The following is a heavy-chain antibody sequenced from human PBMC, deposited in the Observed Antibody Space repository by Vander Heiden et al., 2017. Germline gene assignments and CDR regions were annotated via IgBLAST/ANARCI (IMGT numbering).Heavy chain of an antibody. Sequence: EVQLVESGGGLVQPRGSLRLSCAASGFTTSDHYMDWVRQAPGKGLEWVGRSRNKANSYTTKYAASVKGRFTISRDDSKNSLFLQMHSLKTEDTAVYYCARNSRDYYYYGMDVWGQGTTVTVSS. V-gene: IGHV3-72*01. CDR3: ARNSRDYYYYGMDV. J-gene: IGHJ6*02. CDR1: GFTTSDHY. D-gene: IGHD2-15*01. CDR2: SRNKANSYTT.